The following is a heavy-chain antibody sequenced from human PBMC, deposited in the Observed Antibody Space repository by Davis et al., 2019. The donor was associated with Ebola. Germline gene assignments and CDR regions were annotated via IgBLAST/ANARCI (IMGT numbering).Heavy chain of an antibody. CDR3: ATHDPGDANFSFHY. D-gene: IGHD2-21*01. Sequence: GESLKISCKGSGYSFITYWIGWVRLMTGKGLEWMGIIYPGDSETRYSPSFQGHVTMSVDETTNTAYLQWDSLKASDTAIYYCATHDPGDANFSFHYWGQGTPVTVSS. J-gene: IGHJ4*02. V-gene: IGHV5-51*01. CDR1: GYSFITYW. CDR2: IYPGDSET.